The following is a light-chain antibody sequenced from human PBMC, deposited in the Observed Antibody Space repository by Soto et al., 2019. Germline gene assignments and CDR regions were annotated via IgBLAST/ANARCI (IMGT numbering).Light chain of an antibody. CDR2: DVY. CDR3: TSYTSTSTPYV. Sequence: QSVLTQPASVSGSRGQSITISCAGTSSDVGRYMYVSWYQQHPGKAPKLIIYDVYNRPSGVSNRFSGSKSGNTASLTISGLQAEDEAAYYCTSYTSTSTPYVFGGGTKVTVL. CDR1: SSDVGRYMY. V-gene: IGLV2-14*01. J-gene: IGLJ1*01.